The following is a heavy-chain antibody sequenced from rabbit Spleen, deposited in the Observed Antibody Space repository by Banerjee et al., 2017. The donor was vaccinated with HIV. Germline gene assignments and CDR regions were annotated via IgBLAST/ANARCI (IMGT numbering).Heavy chain of an antibody. CDR2: IDTGSSGFT. CDR1: GIDFNNFYY. V-gene: IGHV1S40*01. J-gene: IGHJ6*01. CDR3: ARDTSSSFSSYGMDL. D-gene: IGHD1-1*01. Sequence: QSLEESGGDLVKPEGSLTLTCTASGIDFNNFYYMCWVRQAPGKGLEWIACIDTGSSGFTYFASWAKGRFTISKTSSTTVTLQMTGLTAADTATYFCARDTSSSFSSYGMDLWGPGTLVTVS.